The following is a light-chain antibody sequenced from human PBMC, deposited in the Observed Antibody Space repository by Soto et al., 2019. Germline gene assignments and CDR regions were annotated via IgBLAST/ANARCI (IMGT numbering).Light chain of an antibody. CDR2: EVS. CDR3: GSYTSSRIYV. Sequence: QSVLTQPASVSVSPGQSITISCTGTSSDVGGYNYVSWYQQHPGKAPKLMIYEVSNRPSGVSDRSSGSKSGNTASLTISGLQAEDEADYYCGSYTSSRIYVFGAGTKATAL. CDR1: SSDVGGYNY. J-gene: IGLJ1*01. V-gene: IGLV2-14*01.